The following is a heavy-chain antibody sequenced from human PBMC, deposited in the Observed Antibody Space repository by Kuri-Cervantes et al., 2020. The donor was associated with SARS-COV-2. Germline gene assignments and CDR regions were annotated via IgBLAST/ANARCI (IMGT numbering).Heavy chain of an antibody. CDR1: GFSFSYYG. D-gene: IGHD4-17*01. Sequence: GGSLRLSCAASGFSFSYYGMNWVRQAPGKGLEWVSSISSSSSYIYYADSVKGRFTISRDNSKNTLYLQMNSLRAEDTAVYYCAKDNDYGDLEYWGQGTLVTVSS. CDR2: ISSSSSYI. CDR3: AKDNDYGDLEY. V-gene: IGHV3-21*01. J-gene: IGHJ4*02.